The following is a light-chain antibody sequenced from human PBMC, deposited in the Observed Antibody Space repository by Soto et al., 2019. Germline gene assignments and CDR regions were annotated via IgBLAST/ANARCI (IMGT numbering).Light chain of an antibody. V-gene: IGKV1-33*01. CDR3: QQLNSYPIT. Sequence: DIQMTQAPSSLSASVGDRVTITCQASQNINNYLNWYQQKPGRAPKLLIYDASNLEAGVPSRFRGSGSGTEFTLTISRLQPEDFATYYCQQLNSYPITFGQGTRLEIK. CDR1: QNINNY. CDR2: DAS. J-gene: IGKJ5*01.